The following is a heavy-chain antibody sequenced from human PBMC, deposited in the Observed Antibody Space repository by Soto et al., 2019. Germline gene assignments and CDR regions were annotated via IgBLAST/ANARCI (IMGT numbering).Heavy chain of an antibody. CDR2: IYYSGST. V-gene: IGHV4-39*01. D-gene: IGHD4-4*01. CDR1: GGSISSSSYY. CDR3: ARLFSNLNFDY. Sequence: SVTLSVTCTVSGGSISSSSYYWGWIRQPPGKGLEWIGSIYYSGSTYYNPSLKSRVTISVDTSKNQFSLKLSSVTAADTAVYYCARLFSNLNFDYWGQGTLVTVSS. J-gene: IGHJ4*02.